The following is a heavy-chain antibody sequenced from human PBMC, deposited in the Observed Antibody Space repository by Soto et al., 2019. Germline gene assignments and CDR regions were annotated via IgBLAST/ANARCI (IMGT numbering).Heavy chain of an antibody. J-gene: IGHJ4*02. CDR1: GFTFSSYG. Sequence: PGGSLRLSCAASGFTFSSYGMHWVRQAPGKGLEWVAVISYDGSNKYYADSVKGRFTISRDNSKNTLYLQMNSLRAEDTAVYYCATQYCSGGSCYGPVQFDYWGQGTLVTVSS. V-gene: IGHV3-30*03. D-gene: IGHD2-15*01. CDR3: ATQYCSGGSCYGPVQFDY. CDR2: ISYDGSNK.